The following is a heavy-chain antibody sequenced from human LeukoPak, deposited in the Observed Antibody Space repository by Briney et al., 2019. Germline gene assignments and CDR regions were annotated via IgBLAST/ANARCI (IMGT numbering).Heavy chain of an antibody. J-gene: IGHJ6*03. Sequence: SETLSLTCTVSGGSISSYSWSWVRQPAVKGLEWIGRMYTSGSTKYNPSLKSRVTMSVDTSKDQFSLKLSSVTAADTAVYYCTRDLRRRVTAIGYGPREYYYYMDVWGKGTTVTISS. CDR2: MYTSGST. V-gene: IGHV4-4*07. D-gene: IGHD2-21*02. CDR3: TRDLRRRVTAIGYGPREYYYYMDV. CDR1: GGSISSYS.